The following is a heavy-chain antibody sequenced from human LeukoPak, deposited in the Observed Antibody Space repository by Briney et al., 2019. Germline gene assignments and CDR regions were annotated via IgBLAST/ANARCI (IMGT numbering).Heavy chain of an antibody. J-gene: IGHJ4*02. CDR1: GGSFSGYY. D-gene: IGHD3-16*02. V-gene: IGHV4-34*01. Sequence: SETLSLTCAVYGGSFSGYYWSWIRQPPGKGLEWIGEINHSGSTNHNPSLKSRVTISVDTSKNQFSLKLSSVTAADTAVYYCARGGYDYVWGSYRYTGGLDYWGQGTLVTVSS. CDR3: ARGGYDYVWGSYRYTGGLDY. CDR2: INHSGST.